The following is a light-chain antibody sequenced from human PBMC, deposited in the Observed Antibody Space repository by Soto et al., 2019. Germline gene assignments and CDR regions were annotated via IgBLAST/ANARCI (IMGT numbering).Light chain of an antibody. V-gene: IGKV3-20*01. CDR3: QQYGSSLWT. CDR2: GAS. CDR1: QSVSSSY. J-gene: IGKJ1*01. Sequence: EIGLTQSPGTLSLSPGERATLSCWASQSVSSSYLAWYQQKPGQAPRLLIYGASSRATGIPDRFSGSGSGTDFTLTISRLEPEDFAVYYCQQYGSSLWTFGQRTKVDI.